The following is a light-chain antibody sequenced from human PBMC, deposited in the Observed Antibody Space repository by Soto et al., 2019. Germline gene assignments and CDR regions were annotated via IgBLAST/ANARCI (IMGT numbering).Light chain of an antibody. V-gene: IGKV3-20*01. Sequence: EIVLTQSPGTLALSPGEGATLSCRASQSVSKYLAWYQQKPGQAPRLLIYGASSRAIGIPDSFSGSGSGTDFTLTISRLEPEDFAVYYCQQYGGSPQTFGQGTKVEIK. CDR3: QQYGGSPQT. CDR2: GAS. J-gene: IGKJ1*01. CDR1: QSVSKY.